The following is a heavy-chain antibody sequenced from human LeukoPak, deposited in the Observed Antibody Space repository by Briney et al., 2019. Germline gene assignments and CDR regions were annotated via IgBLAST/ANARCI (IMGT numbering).Heavy chain of an antibody. CDR2: ISGSGGST. CDR3: AKDPNDLHYFDY. V-gene: IGHV3-23*01. J-gene: IGHJ4*02. CDR1: GFTFSSYA. Sequence: GGSLRLSCAASGFTFSSYAMSWVRQAPGKGLEWVSAISGSGGSTYYADSVKGRFTISRDNSKNTLYLQINSLRAEDTAVYYCAKDPNDLHYFDYWGQGTLVTVSS. D-gene: IGHD3-3*01.